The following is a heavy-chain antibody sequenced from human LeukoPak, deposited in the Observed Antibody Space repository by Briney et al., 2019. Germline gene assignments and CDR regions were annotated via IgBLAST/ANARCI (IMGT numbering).Heavy chain of an antibody. Sequence: TSETLSLTCAVYGGSFSGYYWSWIRRPPGKGLEWIGEINHSGSTNYNPSLKSRVTISVDTSENQFSLKLSSVTAADTAVYYCARGRIAVAVWDYWGQGTLVTVSS. D-gene: IGHD6-19*01. J-gene: IGHJ4*02. CDR2: INHSGST. CDR1: GGSFSGYY. V-gene: IGHV4-34*01. CDR3: ARGRIAVAVWDY.